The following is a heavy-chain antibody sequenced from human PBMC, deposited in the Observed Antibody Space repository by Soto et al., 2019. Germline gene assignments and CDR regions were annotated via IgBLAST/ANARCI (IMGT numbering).Heavy chain of an antibody. CDR3: AKDRQYKLSPNWFGP. Sequence: RLSWAASGFTFSSYGMHWVRQAPGKGLEWVAVISYDGSNKYYADSVKGRFTISRDNSKNTLYLQMNSLRAEDTAVYYCAKDRQYKLSPNWFGPWGQGTLVTVSS. CDR2: ISYDGSNK. V-gene: IGHV3-30*18. J-gene: IGHJ5*02. D-gene: IGHD2-2*01. CDR1: GFTFSSYG.